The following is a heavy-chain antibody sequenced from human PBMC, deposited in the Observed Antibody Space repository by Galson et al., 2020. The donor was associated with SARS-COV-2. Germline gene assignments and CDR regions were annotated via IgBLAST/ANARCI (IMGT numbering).Heavy chain of an antibody. CDR2: IRRNSGSI. Sequence: GGSLRLSCAASGFTFDDHAMHWVRQAPGKGPEWVSGIRRNSGSIGYADSVKGRFTITRDNAKNSLYLQMNSLRAEDTALYYCAKLAEWELLQDYWGQGTLVTVSS. V-gene: IGHV3-9*01. J-gene: IGHJ4*02. D-gene: IGHD1-26*01. CDR1: GFTFDDHA. CDR3: AKLAEWELLQDY.